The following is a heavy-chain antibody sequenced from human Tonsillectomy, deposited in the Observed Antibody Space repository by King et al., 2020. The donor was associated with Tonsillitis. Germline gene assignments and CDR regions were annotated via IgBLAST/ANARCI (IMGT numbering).Heavy chain of an antibody. D-gene: IGHD2-15*01. J-gene: IGHJ6*02. Sequence: VQLVESGGGVVQPGRSLRLSCAASGFTFSTYGMHWVRQAPGKGLEWVAIISYDGSNKYYADSVKARFTISRDNSKNTLYLQMNSLRAEDTAVYYCVKDGVGDCSVGTCYSYYGMDVWGQGTTVTVSS. CDR3: VKDGVGDCSVGTCYSYYGMDV. V-gene: IGHV3-30*18. CDR2: ISYDGSNK. CDR1: GFTFSTYG.